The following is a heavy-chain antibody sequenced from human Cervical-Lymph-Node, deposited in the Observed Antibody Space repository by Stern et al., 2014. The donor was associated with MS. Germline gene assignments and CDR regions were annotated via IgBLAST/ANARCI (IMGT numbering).Heavy chain of an antibody. V-gene: IGHV1-18*01. CDR3: ARAFFDFRSGFSFDY. J-gene: IGHJ4*02. D-gene: IGHD3-3*01. CDR2: ISTYNGQT. Sequence: QVQLVESGAEVKKPGASVKVSCKASGYTFTSYGITWVRQAPGQGLEWMGWISTYNGQTSYEQKVQGRATMTTDTSTSTAYMELRSLTYDDAAVYYCARAFFDFRSGFSFDYWGQGTLVTVSS. CDR1: GYTFTSYG.